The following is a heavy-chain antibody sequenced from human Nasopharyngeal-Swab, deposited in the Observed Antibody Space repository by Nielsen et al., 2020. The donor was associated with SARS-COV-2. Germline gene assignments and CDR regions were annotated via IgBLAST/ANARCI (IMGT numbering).Heavy chain of an antibody. Sequence: GESLKISCAASGFTFSSYSMTWVHQAPGKGLEWVSSIGSKSNYRNYADSVKGRFTISRDNANNSLYLQMNSLRVEDTAVYFCARESGGWHPYFDHWGQGTLVPVSS. CDR2: IGSKSNYR. D-gene: IGHD6-19*01. CDR1: GFTFSSYS. CDR3: ARESGGWHPYFDH. J-gene: IGHJ4*02. V-gene: IGHV3-21*01.